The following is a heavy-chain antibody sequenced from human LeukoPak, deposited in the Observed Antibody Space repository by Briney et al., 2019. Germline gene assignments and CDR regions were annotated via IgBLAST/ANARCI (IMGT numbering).Heavy chain of an antibody. J-gene: IGHJ6*02. CDR2: IYYSGST. V-gene: IGHV4-39*01. CDR3: ARVSAVPAAILYYYYGMDV. D-gene: IGHD2-2*01. CDR1: GGSISSSSYY. Sequence: SETLSLTCTVSGGSISSSSYYWGWIRQPPGKGLEWIGSIYYSGSTYYNPSLKSRVTISVDTSKNQFSLKLSSVTAADTAVYYCARVSAVPAAILYYYYGMDVWGQGTTVTVSS.